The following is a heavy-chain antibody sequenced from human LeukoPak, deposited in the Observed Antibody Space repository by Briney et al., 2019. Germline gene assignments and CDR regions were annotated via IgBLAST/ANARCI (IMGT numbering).Heavy chain of an antibody. CDR3: TKTTSGYSSGQYPGWPADH. CDR2: IFGSGGSA. D-gene: IGHD6-25*01. Sequence: PGGSLRLSCTASGFTFNNYAMYWVRQAPRKGLEWVAGIFGSGGSAHYADSVKGRFTISRDNSKNTVYLQMDSLRGEDTAPYYCTKTTSGYSSGQYPGWPADHWGQGALVTVSS. CDR1: GFTFNNYA. J-gene: IGHJ4*02. V-gene: IGHV3-23*01.